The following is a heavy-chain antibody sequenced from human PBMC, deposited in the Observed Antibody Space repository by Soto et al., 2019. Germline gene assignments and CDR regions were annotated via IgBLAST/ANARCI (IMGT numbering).Heavy chain of an antibody. Sequence: WWTSVRQPPGKGLEWIGEIHHRGTTSYNPSLKSRVTMSVDKSKNEFSLKLTSVTAADTAVYFCARLFDSWGQGTLVTVSS. CDR2: IHHRGTT. V-gene: IGHV4-4*01. CDR3: ARLFDS. CDR1: W. J-gene: IGHJ4*02.